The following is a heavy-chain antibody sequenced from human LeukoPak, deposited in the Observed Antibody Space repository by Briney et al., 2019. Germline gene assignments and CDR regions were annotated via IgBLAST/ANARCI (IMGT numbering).Heavy chain of an antibody. CDR2: ISGSGDYT. Sequence: SGGSLRLSCAASGFSFSTYAMSWVRQAPGKGLEWVSAISGSGDYTYDADSVKGRFTISRDNSKNTVYLQMNSLRAEDTAVFYCAKDAYDYVWGNYRPNYYFDYWGQGTLVTVSS. CDR1: GFSFSTYA. CDR3: AKDAYDYVWGNYRPNYYFDY. V-gene: IGHV3-23*01. D-gene: IGHD3-16*02. J-gene: IGHJ4*02.